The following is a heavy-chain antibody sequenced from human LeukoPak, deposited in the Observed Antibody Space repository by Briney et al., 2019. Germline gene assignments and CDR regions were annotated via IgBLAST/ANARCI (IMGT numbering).Heavy chain of an antibody. CDR1: GGTFSSYA. V-gene: IGHV1-69*04. CDR3: ARDGGTGDYFDY. D-gene: IGHD1-26*01. J-gene: IGHJ4*02. CDR2: IIPILGIA. Sequence: SVKVSCKASGGTFSSYAISWVRQAPGQGLEWMGRIIPILGIANYAQKFQGRVTITADKSTSTAYMELSSLRSEDTAVYYCARDGGTGDYFDYWGQGTLVTVSS.